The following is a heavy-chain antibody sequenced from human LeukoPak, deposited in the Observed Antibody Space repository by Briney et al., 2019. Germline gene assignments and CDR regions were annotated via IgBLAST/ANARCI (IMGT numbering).Heavy chain of an antibody. J-gene: IGHJ3*02. CDR1: GYSISSGYY. CDR2: IYHSGST. Sequence: PSETLSLTCTVSGYSISSGYYWGWIRQPPGKGLEWIGGIYHSGSTNYNPSLKSRVTISVDTSKNQFSLKLSSVTAADTAVYYCARVYGSGYDFRGAFDIWGQGTMVTVSS. CDR3: ARVYGSGYDFRGAFDI. V-gene: IGHV4-38-2*02. D-gene: IGHD5-12*01.